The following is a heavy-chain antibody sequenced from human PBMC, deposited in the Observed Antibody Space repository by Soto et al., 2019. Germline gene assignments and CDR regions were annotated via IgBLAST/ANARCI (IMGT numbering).Heavy chain of an antibody. Sequence: ASVKVSCKASGYTFTSYAMHCVRQAPGQRLEWMGWINAGNGNTKYSQKFQGRVTITRDTSASTAYMELSSLRSEDTAVYYCARDGLGRDLEWLLYRPGAYFAYWAQGTLVTVSS. CDR1: GYTFTSYA. CDR3: ARDGLGRDLEWLLYRPGAYFAY. J-gene: IGHJ4*02. D-gene: IGHD3-3*01. CDR2: INAGNGNT. V-gene: IGHV1-3*01.